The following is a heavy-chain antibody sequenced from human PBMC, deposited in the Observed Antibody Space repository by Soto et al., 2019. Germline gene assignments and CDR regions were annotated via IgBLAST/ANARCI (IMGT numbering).Heavy chain of an antibody. CDR1: GFTFSSYA. V-gene: IGHV3-30-3*01. Sequence: GESLKISCAASGFTFSSYAMHWVRQAPGKGLEWVAVISYDGSNKYYADSVKGRFTISRDNSKNTLYLQMNSLRAEDTAVYYCARRPCSGGSCHDYYYYYYGMDVWGQGTTVTVSS. D-gene: IGHD2-15*01. CDR3: ARRPCSGGSCHDYYYYYYGMDV. CDR2: ISYDGSNK. J-gene: IGHJ6*02.